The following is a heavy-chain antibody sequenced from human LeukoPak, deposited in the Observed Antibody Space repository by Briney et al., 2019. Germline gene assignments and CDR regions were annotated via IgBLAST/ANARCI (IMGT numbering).Heavy chain of an antibody. CDR2: IYSDGRT. CDR3: VKDFIPDYDSSGYPYYFDY. D-gene: IGHD3-22*01. J-gene: IGHJ4*02. CDR1: GFTVSTNY. V-gene: IGHV3-53*05. Sequence: QPGGSLRLSCAASGFTVSTNYMSWVRQAPGKGLEWVSVIYSDGRTYYADSVKGRFTISRDNSKNTLYLQMSSLRAEDTAVYYCVKDFIPDYDSSGYPYYFDYWGQGTLVTVSS.